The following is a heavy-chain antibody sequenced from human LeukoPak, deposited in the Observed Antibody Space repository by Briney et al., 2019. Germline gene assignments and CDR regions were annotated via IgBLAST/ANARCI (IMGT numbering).Heavy chain of an antibody. CDR2: IYYSGST. J-gene: IGHJ4*02. Sequence: SEALSLTCTVSGGSISSYYWSWIRQPPGKGLEWIGYIYYSGSTNYNPSLKSRVTISVDTSKNQFSLKLSSVTAADTAVYYCARGYGDYESYYFDYWGQGTLVTVSS. CDR3: ARGYGDYESYYFDY. CDR1: GGSISSYY. V-gene: IGHV4-59*01. D-gene: IGHD4-17*01.